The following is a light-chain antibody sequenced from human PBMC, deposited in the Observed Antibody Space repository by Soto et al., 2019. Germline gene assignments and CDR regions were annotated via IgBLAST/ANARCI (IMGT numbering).Light chain of an antibody. CDR1: QSVSDN. J-gene: IGKJ1*01. Sequence: DIVMTQSPSTLSLSPGERATLSCRASQSVSDNLAWYQQKPGQAPRLLIHGASTRASGIPARFSGSGSGTDFTLTISSLQSEDFATDYCQQHYTSPSTFGQGTKVEIK. CDR2: GAS. CDR3: QQHYTSPST. V-gene: IGKV3-15*01.